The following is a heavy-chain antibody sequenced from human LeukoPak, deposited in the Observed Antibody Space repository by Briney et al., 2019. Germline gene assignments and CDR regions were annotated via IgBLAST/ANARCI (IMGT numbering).Heavy chain of an antibody. V-gene: IGHV1-69*04. J-gene: IGHJ6*02. CDR1: GYTFTNYY. D-gene: IGHD6-13*01. CDR3: ARGAAGHGDYGMDV. Sequence: ASVKVSCKASGYTFTNYYIHWVRQAPGQGLERMGRIIPILGIANYAQKFQGRVTITADKSTSTAYMELSSLRSEDTAVYYCARGAAGHGDYGMDVWGQGTTVTVSS. CDR2: IIPILGIA.